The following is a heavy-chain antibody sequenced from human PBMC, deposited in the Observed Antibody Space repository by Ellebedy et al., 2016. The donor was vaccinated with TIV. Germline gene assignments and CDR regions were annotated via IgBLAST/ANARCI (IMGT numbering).Heavy chain of an antibody. CDR3: ARDRPSPYDFWSGYRLDYYYYGMDV. CDR2: IYHSGST. D-gene: IGHD3-3*01. J-gene: IGHJ6*02. V-gene: IGHV4-38-2*02. Sequence: SETLSLTCTVSGYSISSGYYWGWIRQPPGKGLEWIGSIYHSGSTYYNPSLKSRVTISVDTSKNQFSLKLSSLTAADTAVYYCARDRPSPYDFWSGYRLDYYYYGMDVWGQGTTVTVSS. CDR1: GYSISSGYY.